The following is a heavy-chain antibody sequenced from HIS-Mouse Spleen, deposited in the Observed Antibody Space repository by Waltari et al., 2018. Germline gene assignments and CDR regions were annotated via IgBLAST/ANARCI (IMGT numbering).Heavy chain of an antibody. J-gene: IGHJ6*02. CDR1: GGSISSYY. D-gene: IGHD6-19*01. Sequence: QVQLQESGPGLVKPSETLSLTCTVSGGSISSYYWSRIRQPPGKGLEWIGYIYYSGSTNYNPSLKSRVTISVDTSKNQFSLKLSSVTAADTAVYYCASLYSSGWYYYYGMDVWGQGTTVTVSS. V-gene: IGHV4-59*01. CDR3: ASLYSSGWYYYYGMDV. CDR2: IYYSGST.